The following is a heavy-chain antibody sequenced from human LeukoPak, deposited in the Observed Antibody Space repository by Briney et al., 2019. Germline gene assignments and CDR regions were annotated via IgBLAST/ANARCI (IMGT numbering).Heavy chain of an antibody. V-gene: IGHV3-23*01. J-gene: IGHJ4*02. CDR3: AKGGFGRPFDY. CDR2: ISGSGGST. CDR1: GFTFSNYA. D-gene: IGHD3-10*01. Sequence: PGGSLRLSCAASGFTFSNYAMGWVRQAPGKGLEWVSVISGSGGSTYYVDSVQGRFTISRDNSKNTLFLQMDSLRAEDTAVYYCAKGGFGRPFDYWGQGTLVTVSS.